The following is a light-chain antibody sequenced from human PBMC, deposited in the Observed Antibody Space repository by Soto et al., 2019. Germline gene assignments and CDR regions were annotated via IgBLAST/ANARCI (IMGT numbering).Light chain of an antibody. CDR2: EVS. Sequence: SALTQPASVSGSPGQSITISCTGTSSDVGGYNYVSWYQQHPGKGPKLMIYEVSNRPSGVSNRFSGSKSGNTASLTISGLQAEDEADYYCSSYTSSTLVFGGGTKVTVL. CDR3: SSYTSSTLV. V-gene: IGLV2-14*01. J-gene: IGLJ3*02. CDR1: SSDVGGYNY.